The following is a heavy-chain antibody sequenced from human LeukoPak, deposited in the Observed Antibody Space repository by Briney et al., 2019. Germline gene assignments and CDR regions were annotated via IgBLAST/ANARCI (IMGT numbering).Heavy chain of an antibody. D-gene: IGHD3-10*01. CDR3: ARIYFGSGSFAFDI. J-gene: IGHJ3*02. Sequence: ASVKVSGKASGYSFTSSGFTWVRQAPGQGLEWMGWTSAYTGNTNYAQKLQGRVTMTTVTSTTTAYMELRSLISDDTAVYYCARIYFGSGSFAFDIWGQGTMVTGSS. V-gene: IGHV1-18*01. CDR1: GYSFTSSG. CDR2: TSAYTGNT.